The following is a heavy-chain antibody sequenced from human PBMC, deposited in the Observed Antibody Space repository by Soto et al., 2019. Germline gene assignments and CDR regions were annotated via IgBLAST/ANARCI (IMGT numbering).Heavy chain of an antibody. CDR3: ARGGDLYCSGGSCYSWFDP. D-gene: IGHD2-15*01. CDR1: GYTFTGYY. V-gene: IGHV1-2*04. CDR2: INPNSGGT. J-gene: IGHJ5*02. Sequence: QVQLVQSGAEVKKPGASVKVSCKASGYTFTGYYMHWVRQAPGQGLEWMGWINPNSGGTNYAQKFQVWVTMTRDTSISTAYMELSRLRSDDTAVYYCARGGDLYCSGGSCYSWFDPWGQGTLVTVSS.